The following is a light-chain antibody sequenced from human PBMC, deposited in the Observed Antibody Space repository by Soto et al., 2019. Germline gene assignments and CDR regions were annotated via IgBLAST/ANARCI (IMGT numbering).Light chain of an antibody. CDR3: QQRSNGPAT. V-gene: IGKV3-11*01. J-gene: IGKJ4*01. CDR2: DAS. CDR1: QSVSSY. Sequence: EIVLTQSPATLSLSPGERATLSCRASQSVSSYLAWYQQKPGQAPRLLIYDASNRATGIPARFSGSGSGTDFTPTRSSIVPEDFAVYYCQQRSNGPATFGGGTKVEIK.